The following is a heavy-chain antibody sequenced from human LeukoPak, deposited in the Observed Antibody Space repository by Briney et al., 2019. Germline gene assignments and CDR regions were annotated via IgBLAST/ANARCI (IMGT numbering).Heavy chain of an antibody. CDR2: IYGSGNT. V-gene: IGHV4-59*01. J-gene: IGHJ4*02. CDR3: ARETSLAGFASGLGFNY. D-gene: IGHD6-19*01. CDR1: GGSISSYY. Sequence: PSETLSLTCTVSGGSISSYYWSWIRQPPGKGLEWIGYIYGSGNTNYNPSLKSRVTMSIDTSKNQFSLKLTSVTAADTATYYCARETSLAGFASGLGFNYWGQGILVTVSS.